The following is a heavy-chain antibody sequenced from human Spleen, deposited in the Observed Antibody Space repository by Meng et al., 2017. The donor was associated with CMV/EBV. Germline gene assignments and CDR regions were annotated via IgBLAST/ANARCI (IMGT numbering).Heavy chain of an antibody. D-gene: IGHD6-6*01. CDR3: AKARSSGGHYYYYDMDV. CDR2: ISAYNGNT. V-gene: IGHV1-18*01. J-gene: IGHJ6*02. CDR1: GYTFTSYG. Sequence: ASVKVSCKASGYTFTSYGISWVRQAPGQGLEWMGWISAYNGNTNYAQKLQGRVTMTTDTSTSTAYMELRSLRSDDTAVYYCAKARSSGGHYYYYDMDVWGQGTTVTVSS.